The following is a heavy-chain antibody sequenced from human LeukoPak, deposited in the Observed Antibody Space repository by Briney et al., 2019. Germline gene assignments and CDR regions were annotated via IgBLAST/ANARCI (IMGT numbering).Heavy chain of an antibody. Sequence: TGGSLSLSCAASGFIFSSYAMSWVRHAPGKGLEWVSASSSSGGSTYYADSVKGRFTISRDNSKNTLYLQMNSLRAEDTAVYYCAKESVGFWSGYHYWGQGTLVTVSS. CDR2: SSSSGGST. CDR3: AKESVGFWSGYHY. CDR1: GFIFSSYA. V-gene: IGHV3-23*01. J-gene: IGHJ4*02. D-gene: IGHD3-3*01.